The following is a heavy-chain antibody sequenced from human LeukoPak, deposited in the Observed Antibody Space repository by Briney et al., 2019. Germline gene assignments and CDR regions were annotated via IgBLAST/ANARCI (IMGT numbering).Heavy chain of an antibody. CDR3: ARALNYDFWSGYRDAFDI. J-gene: IGHJ3*02. CDR2: IYTSGST. D-gene: IGHD3-3*01. CDR1: GGSISSGSYY. Sequence: SQTLSLTCTVSGGSISSGSYYWSWIRQPAGKGLEWIGRIYTSGSTNYNPSLKSRVTISVDTSKNQFSLKLSSVTAADTAVYYCARALNYDFWSGYRDAFDIWGQGTMVTVSS. V-gene: IGHV4-61*02.